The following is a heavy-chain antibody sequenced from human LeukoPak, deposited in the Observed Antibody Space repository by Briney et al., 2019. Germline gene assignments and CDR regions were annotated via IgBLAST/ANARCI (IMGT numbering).Heavy chain of an antibody. Sequence: GGSLRLSCAASGFTFRSYSMNWVRQAPGKGLEWVSSISSSSSYIYYADSVKGRFTISRDNAKNSLYLQMNSLRAEDTAVYYCARDGTPVTTDYWGQGTLVTVSS. D-gene: IGHD4-17*01. CDR1: GFTFRSYS. J-gene: IGHJ4*02. V-gene: IGHV3-21*01. CDR2: ISSSSSYI. CDR3: ARDGTPVTTDY.